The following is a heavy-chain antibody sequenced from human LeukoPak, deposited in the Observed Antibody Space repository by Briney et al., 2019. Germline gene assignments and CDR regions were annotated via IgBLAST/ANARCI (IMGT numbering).Heavy chain of an antibody. CDR3: AKPPPDSSSWLFDY. V-gene: IGHV3-23*01. CDR1: GLTFSTYA. D-gene: IGHD6-13*01. CDR2: ISANGGTT. J-gene: IGHJ4*02. Sequence: GRSLRLSCAASGLTFSTYAMSWVRQAPGKGLEWVSTISANGGTTYYADSVKGRFTISRDNSKNTLYLQMNSLRVEDTAIYYCAKPPPDSSSWLFDYWGQGTLVTVSS.